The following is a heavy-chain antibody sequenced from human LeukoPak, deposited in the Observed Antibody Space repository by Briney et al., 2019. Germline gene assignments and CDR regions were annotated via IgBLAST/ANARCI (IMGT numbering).Heavy chain of an antibody. D-gene: IGHD2-15*01. V-gene: IGHV3-11*01. CDR1: GFSLSDYY. J-gene: IGHJ4*02. CDR2: VTSTGGST. CDR3: ARGRRGTYSSFQV. Sequence: GGSLRLSCAVSGFSLSDYYMNWVRQAPGKGLEWISYVTSTGGSTNYADSVKGRFTISRDSAKNSLCLQMSSLTAEDTAVYYCARGRRGTYSSFQVWGQGTLVSVSS.